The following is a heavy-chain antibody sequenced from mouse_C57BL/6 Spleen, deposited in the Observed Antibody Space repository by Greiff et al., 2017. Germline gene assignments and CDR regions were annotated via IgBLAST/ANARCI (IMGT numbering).Heavy chain of an antibody. J-gene: IGHJ4*01. Sequence: EVMLVESGGDLVKPGGSLKLSCAASGFTFSSYGMSWVRQTPDKRLEWVATISSGGSYTYYPDLVKGRFTISRDNAKNTLYLQMSSLKSADTAMYYCARQGLYGNYDAMDYWGLRDSVTVSS. CDR3: ARQGLYGNYDAMDY. V-gene: IGHV5-6*01. CDR1: GFTFSSYG. D-gene: IGHD2-1*01. CDR2: ISSGGSYT.